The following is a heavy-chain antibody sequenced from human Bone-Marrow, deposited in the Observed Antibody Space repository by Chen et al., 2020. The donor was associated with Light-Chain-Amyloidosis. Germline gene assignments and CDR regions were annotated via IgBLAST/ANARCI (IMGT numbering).Heavy chain of an antibody. CDR3: AGRSGRDGY. CDR1: GFTFTNYG. Sequence: EVQLLESGGGLVQPGGSLRLSCAASGFTFTNYGMTWVRQAPGKGLEWLSCVSEGGDATNYADSVKGRFTISRDNSKNTLYLLINGLGADDTAVYYCAGRSGRDGYWGQGTLVTVSS. CDR2: VSEGGDAT. D-gene: IGHD3-10*01. V-gene: IGHV3-23*01. J-gene: IGHJ4*02.